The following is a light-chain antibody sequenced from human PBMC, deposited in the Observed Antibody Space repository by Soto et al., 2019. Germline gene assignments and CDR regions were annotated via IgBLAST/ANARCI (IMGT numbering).Light chain of an antibody. J-gene: IGKJ1*01. CDR1: QSVTTQ. Sequence: IVWTQSPGTLSLSPWERATLSCRASQSVTTQLAWYQQKPGQAPRLLIYGASTRATGIPVRFSGSASGTEFTLTISSLQSEDFAVYYCQQYGSSGTVGQGTKVDI. CDR2: GAS. CDR3: QQYGSSGT. V-gene: IGKV3-15*01.